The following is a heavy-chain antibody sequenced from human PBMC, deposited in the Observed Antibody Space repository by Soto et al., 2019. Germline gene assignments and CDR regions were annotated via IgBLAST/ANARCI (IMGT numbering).Heavy chain of an antibody. V-gene: IGHV4-31*03. D-gene: IGHD2-21*02. CDR1: GGSISSGGYY. J-gene: IGHJ6*02. CDR2: IYYSGST. CDR3: ARDLWGYCGTDCYPLDV. Sequence: SETLSLTCTVSGGSISSGGYYWTWIRQHPGKGLEWIGYIYYSGSTYYNPSLKSRVTISVDTSKNQFSLKLSSVTAADTAVYYCARDLWGYCGTDCYPLDVWGPGTTVT.